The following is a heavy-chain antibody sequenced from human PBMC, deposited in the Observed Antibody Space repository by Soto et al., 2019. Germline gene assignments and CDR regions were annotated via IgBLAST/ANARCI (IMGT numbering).Heavy chain of an antibody. CDR3: ATNIAARPH. CDR2: ISTYNGNT. Sequence: QVQLVQSGAEVKKPGASVTVSCKASGYTFTTYGISWVRQAPGQGLEWMGWISTYNGNTNYAQKFQGRVTMTTDTSTSTAHMELRCLRSDDTAVYYCATNIAARPHWGQGTLVTVSS. CDR1: GYTFTTYG. J-gene: IGHJ4*02. D-gene: IGHD6-6*01. V-gene: IGHV1-18*01.